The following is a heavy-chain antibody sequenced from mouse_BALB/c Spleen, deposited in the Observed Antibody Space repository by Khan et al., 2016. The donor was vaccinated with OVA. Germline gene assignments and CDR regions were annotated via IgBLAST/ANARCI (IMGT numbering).Heavy chain of an antibody. D-gene: IGHD2-14*01. J-gene: IGHJ2*01. V-gene: IGHV9-2-1*01. Sequence: QIQLVQSGPELKKPGESVKISCKASGYTFTDYSMHWVKQAPGKGLKWMGWINTETGEPTYADDFKGRFAFSLETSASTAYLQINNLKDEDTATYFSARDMYDYFDYWGQGTTLTVSS. CDR3: ARDMYDYFDY. CDR1: GYTFTDYS. CDR2: INTETGEP.